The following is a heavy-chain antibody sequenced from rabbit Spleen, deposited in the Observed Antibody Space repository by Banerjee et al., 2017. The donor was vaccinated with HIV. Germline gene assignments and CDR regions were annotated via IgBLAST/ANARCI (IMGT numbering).Heavy chain of an antibody. D-gene: IGHD2-1*01. CDR2: IHTGSNSVT. Sequence: QEQLEESGGDLVKPEGSLTLTCTASGFSFSYRYRICWVRQAPGKGLEWIACIHTGSNSVTQYASWAKGRFTISKTSSTTVTLQLNSLTAADTATYFCARRDNSGDGNFDLWGPGTLVTVS. CDR1: GFSFSYRYR. J-gene: IGHJ4*01. V-gene: IGHV1S45*01. CDR3: ARRDNSGDGNFDL.